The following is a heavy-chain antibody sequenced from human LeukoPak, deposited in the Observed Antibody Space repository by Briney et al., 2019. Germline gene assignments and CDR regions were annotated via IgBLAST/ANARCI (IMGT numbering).Heavy chain of an antibody. D-gene: IGHD3-10*01. Sequence: SENLSFNCTVSAYSITSVYYWGRTRQPRGKGLKWIERINHTGSTFYNPSLKSRVTISVDPSKNQSSLKLSSVIVADTAVYYCARDQDYYGSGSYGPDHWGQGILVTVSS. CDR3: ARDQDYYGSGSYGPDH. CDR2: INHTGST. CDR1: AYSITSVYY. V-gene: IGHV4-38-2*02. J-gene: IGHJ5*02.